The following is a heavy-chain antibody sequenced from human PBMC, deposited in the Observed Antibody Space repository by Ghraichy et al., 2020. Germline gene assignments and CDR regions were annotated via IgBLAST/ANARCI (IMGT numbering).Heavy chain of an antibody. D-gene: IGHD5-18*01. V-gene: IGHV3-23*01. CDR1: GFTFSSYA. CDR3: AKEGYSYGYNPAFDI. CDR2: ISGSGGST. J-gene: IGHJ3*02. Sequence: GSLRLSCAASGFTFSSYAMSWVRQAPGKGLEWVSGISGSGGSTYYADSVKGRLTISRDNSKNTLYLQMNSLRAEDTAVYYCAKEGYSYGYNPAFDIWGQGTMVTVSS.